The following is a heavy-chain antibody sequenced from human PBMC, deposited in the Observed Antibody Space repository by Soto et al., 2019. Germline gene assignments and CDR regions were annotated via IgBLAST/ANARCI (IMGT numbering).Heavy chain of an antibody. Sequence: ASVKVSCKASGYTFTSYDINWVRQATGQGLEWMGWMNPNSGNTGYAQKFQGRVTMTRNTSISTAYMELSSLRSEDTAVYYCASAQEDIVLMVYARFAFDIRGQGTMVTVSS. CDR3: ASAQEDIVLMVYARFAFDI. D-gene: IGHD2-8*01. CDR1: GYTFTSYD. V-gene: IGHV1-8*01. CDR2: MNPNSGNT. J-gene: IGHJ3*02.